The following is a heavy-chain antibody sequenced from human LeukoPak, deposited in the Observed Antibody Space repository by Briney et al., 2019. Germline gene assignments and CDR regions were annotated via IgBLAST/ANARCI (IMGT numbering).Heavy chain of an antibody. J-gene: IGHJ5*02. CDR3: ARAALSSGWKAGINH. CDR1: GFTFSTYA. V-gene: IGHV3-30*04. Sequence: PGGPLRLSCAASGFTFSTYALHWVRLAPGKGLEWVALISYDGNNKYYADSVRGRFTVSRDTSKKMLFLQMISLRAEDTAIYYYARAALSSGWKAGINHWGQGTLVAVSS. D-gene: IGHD6-19*01. CDR2: ISYDGNNK.